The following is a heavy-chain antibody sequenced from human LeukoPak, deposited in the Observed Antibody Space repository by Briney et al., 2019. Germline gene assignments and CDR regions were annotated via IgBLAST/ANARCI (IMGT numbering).Heavy chain of an antibody. D-gene: IGHD3-3*01. CDR2: ISTDTGNP. V-gene: IGHV7-4-1*02. CDR1: GYTFTVYA. CDR3: ARRGKSFDF. Sequence: ASVKVSCKTSGYTFTVYAINWVRQAPGQGLEWMGWISTDTGNPTYVQAFTGRFVFSLDTSVTTAYLQISSLKAEDTAVYYCARRGKSFDFWGQGTLVTVSS. J-gene: IGHJ4*02.